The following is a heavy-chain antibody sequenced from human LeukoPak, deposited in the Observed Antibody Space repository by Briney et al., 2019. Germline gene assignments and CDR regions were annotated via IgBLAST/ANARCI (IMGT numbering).Heavy chain of an antibody. CDR2: MYYSGST. D-gene: IGHD5-24*01. CDR3: ATSPGRLQLTD. J-gene: IGHJ4*02. Sequence: SETLSLTCAVYGGSFSAYYWSWIRQPPGKGLEWIGYMYYSGSTKYNPSLTSRVAMSVDTSKNQFSLRLSSVTAADTAIYYCATSPGRLQLTDWGQGTPVTVSS. V-gene: IGHV4-59*01. CDR1: GGSFSAYY.